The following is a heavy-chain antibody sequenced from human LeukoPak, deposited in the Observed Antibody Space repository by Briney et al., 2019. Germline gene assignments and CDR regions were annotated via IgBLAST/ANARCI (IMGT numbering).Heavy chain of an antibody. V-gene: IGHV1-2*06. J-gene: IGHJ6*03. Sequence: GASVKVSCKASGYTFTGYYMHWVRQAPGQGLEWMGRINPNSGGTNYAQKFQGRVTMTRDTSISTAYMELSRLRSDDTAVNYCARLTSSIAVGYYYYYMDVWGKGTTVTVSS. D-gene: IGHD6-19*01. CDR1: GYTFTGYY. CDR3: ARLTSSIAVGYYYYYMDV. CDR2: INPNSGGT.